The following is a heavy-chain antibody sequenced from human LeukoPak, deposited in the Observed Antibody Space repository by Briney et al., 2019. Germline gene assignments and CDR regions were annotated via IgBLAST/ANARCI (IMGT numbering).Heavy chain of an antibody. D-gene: IGHD3-22*01. CDR2: IRSNSDGGTI. V-gene: IGHV3-15*07. Sequence: GGSLRLSCAASGFTFSSAWMNWVRQAPGKGLEWVGRIRSNSDGGTIDYAAPVKGRFTLSRDDSKDTLYLQMNSLQTEDTAVYYCATDFYDSTWGQGTLVTVSS. J-gene: IGHJ5*02. CDR1: GFTFSSAW. CDR3: ATDFYDST.